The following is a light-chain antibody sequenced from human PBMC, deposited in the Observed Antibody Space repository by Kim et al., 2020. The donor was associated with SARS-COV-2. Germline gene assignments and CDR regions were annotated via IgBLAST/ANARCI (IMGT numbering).Light chain of an antibody. CDR2: EVS. CDR3: CSYAGFSNVL. J-gene: IGLJ2*01. Sequence: GHSITIYITGTSNDVGSYRLVSWYQQHPGKAPKIIISEVSERPSGVSDRFSGSKSGNTASLTISGLQAEDEADYYCCSYAGFSNVLFGGGTKVTVL. V-gene: IGLV2-23*01. CDR1: SNDVGSYRL.